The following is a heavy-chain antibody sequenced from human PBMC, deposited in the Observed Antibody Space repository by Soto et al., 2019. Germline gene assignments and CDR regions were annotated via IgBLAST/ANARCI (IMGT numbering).Heavy chain of an antibody. CDR3: ARGRPVLRYFDWLSNIDY. CDR2: INPNTGTT. J-gene: IGHJ4*02. V-gene: IGHV1-8*01. CDR1: GFTVTSFD. Sequence: ASVKVSCKASGFTVTSFDLSWVRQVPGQGLEWLGWINPNTGTTGYAQKFQGRITLTSNISITTTYMELRSLRADDTAVYYCARGRPVLRYFDWLSNIDYWGQGTLVTVSS. D-gene: IGHD3-9*01.